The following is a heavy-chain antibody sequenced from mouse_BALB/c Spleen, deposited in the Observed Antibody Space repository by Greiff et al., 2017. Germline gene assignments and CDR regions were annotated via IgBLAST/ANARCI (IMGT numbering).Heavy chain of an antibody. D-gene: IGHD4-1*02. Sequence: VQLKESGPGLVKPSQSLSLTCTVTGYSITSDYAWNWIRQFPGNKLEWMGYISYSGSTSYNPSLKSRISITRDTSKNQFFLQLNSVTTEDTATYYCARSLNWEGWYFDVWGAGTTVTVSS. CDR2: ISYSGST. V-gene: IGHV3-2*02. CDR1: GYSITSDYA. CDR3: ARSLNWEGWYFDV. J-gene: IGHJ1*01.